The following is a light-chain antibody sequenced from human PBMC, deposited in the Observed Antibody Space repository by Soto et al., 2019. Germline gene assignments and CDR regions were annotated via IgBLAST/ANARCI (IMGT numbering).Light chain of an antibody. CDR1: NSDVGSFDF. V-gene: IGLV2-23*02. Sequence: QSALTQPASVSGSPGQSITISCKRTNSDVGSFDFVSWYQQYPGKAPKVMIYEITKRPSGVSNRFSGSKSGNTASLTISGLQADDEADYYCCSDAGSSLYVFGTGTKVTVL. CDR2: EIT. CDR3: CSDAGSSLYV. J-gene: IGLJ1*01.